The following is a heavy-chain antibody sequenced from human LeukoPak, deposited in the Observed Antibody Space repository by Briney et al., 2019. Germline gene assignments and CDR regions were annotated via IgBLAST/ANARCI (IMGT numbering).Heavy chain of an antibody. J-gene: IGHJ3*02. CDR2: IRYDGSNK. Sequence: PGGSLRLSCAASGFTFSSYGMHWVRQAPGKGLEWVAFIRYDGSNKYYADSVKGRFTISRDNSKNTLYLQMNSLRAEDTAVYYCANIDGDYGSAFDIWGQGTMVTVSS. CDR1: GFTFSSYG. D-gene: IGHD4-17*01. CDR3: ANIDGDYGSAFDI. V-gene: IGHV3-30*02.